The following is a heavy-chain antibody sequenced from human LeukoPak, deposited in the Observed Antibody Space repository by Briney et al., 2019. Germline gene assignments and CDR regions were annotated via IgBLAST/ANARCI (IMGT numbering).Heavy chain of an antibody. D-gene: IGHD2-21*01. J-gene: IGHJ4*02. CDR2: VSNSGAAT. Sequence: GGSLRLSCAASGFTFSLSAMTWVRRPPGEGLEWVAAVSNSGAATYYADSVKGRFSISRDNSKNTVSLEMSNLRTDDTAIYYCAKEAFRPALLDFWGQGSLVTVSS. V-gene: IGHV3-23*01. CDR3: AKEAFRPALLDF. CDR1: GFTFSLSA.